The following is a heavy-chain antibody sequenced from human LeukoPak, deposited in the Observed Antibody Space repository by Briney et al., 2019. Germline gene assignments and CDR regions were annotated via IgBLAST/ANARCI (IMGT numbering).Heavy chain of an antibody. Sequence: GGSLRLSCAASGFTFSGYSMNWVRQAPGKGLGWVSCISGSGSTIYYADSVKGRFTISRDNARNSLYLQMNSLRAEDTAVYYCATSLILNAFDIWGQGTMVTVSS. D-gene: IGHD2-8*01. V-gene: IGHV3-48*04. CDR1: GFTFSGYS. CDR3: ATSLILNAFDI. CDR2: ISGSGSTI. J-gene: IGHJ3*02.